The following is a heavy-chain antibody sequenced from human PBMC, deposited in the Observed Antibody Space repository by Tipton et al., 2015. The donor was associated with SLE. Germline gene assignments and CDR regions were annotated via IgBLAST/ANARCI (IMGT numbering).Heavy chain of an antibody. D-gene: IGHD1-1*01. CDR1: GDSISSYY. CDR2: VYYSGST. Sequence: TLSLTCTVSGDSISSYYWNWIRQPPGKGLEWLGYVYYSGSTNYNPSLKSRVTISVDTSKSQFSLELSSVTAADTAVYYCARASERIGHFDYWGRGTLVTVSS. V-gene: IGHV4-59*12. J-gene: IGHJ4*02. CDR3: ARASERIGHFDY.